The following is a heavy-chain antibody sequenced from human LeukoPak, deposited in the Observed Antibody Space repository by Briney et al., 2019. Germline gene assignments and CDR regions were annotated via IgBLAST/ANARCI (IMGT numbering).Heavy chain of an antibody. CDR2: IHPGDSNT. Sequence: GESLKISCKGSEYSFTDYWIGWVRQMPRKGLEWMGVIHPGDSNTRYNPSFEGQVTISADKSISTAHLQWSSLKASDSAMYYCARRGGTYYFDYWGQGTLVTVSS. D-gene: IGHD2-15*01. V-gene: IGHV5-51*01. J-gene: IGHJ4*02. CDR1: EYSFTDYW. CDR3: ARRGGTYYFDY.